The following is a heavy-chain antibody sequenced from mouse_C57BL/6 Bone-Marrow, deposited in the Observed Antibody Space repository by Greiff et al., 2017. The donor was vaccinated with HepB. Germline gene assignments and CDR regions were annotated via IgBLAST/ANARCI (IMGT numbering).Heavy chain of an antibody. CDR2: ISSGSSTI. CDR1: GFTFSDYG. D-gene: IGHD2-5*01. Sequence: EVQLVESGGGLVKPGGSLKLSCAASGFTFSDYGMHWVRQAPEKGLEWVAYISSGSSTIYCADTVKGRFTISRDNAKNTLFLQMTSLRSEDTAMYYCARGAYYSNLYAMDYWGQGTSVTVSS. CDR3: ARGAYYSNLYAMDY. J-gene: IGHJ4*01. V-gene: IGHV5-17*01.